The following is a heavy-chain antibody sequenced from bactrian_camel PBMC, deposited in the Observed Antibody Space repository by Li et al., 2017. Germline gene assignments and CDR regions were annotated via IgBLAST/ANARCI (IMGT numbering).Heavy chain of an antibody. CDR1: GYGFRSEC. V-gene: IGHV3S53*01. CDR2: IEDSGQT. J-gene: IGHJ4*01. Sequence: VQLVESGGGSVQAGGSLRLSCVASGYGFRSECMGWFRQAPGKEREEVARIEDSGQTTYPESVKARFTISKDSAKNTLYLQMNSLQPEDTAMYYCAIGQRLWYCKWDYWGQGTQVTVSS. CDR3: AIGQRLWYCKWDY. D-gene: IGHD4*01.